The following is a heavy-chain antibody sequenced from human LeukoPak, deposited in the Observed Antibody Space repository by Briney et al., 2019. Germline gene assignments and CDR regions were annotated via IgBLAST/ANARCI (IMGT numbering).Heavy chain of an antibody. D-gene: IGHD5-18*01. Sequence: PGGSLRLSCAASGFTFSSYAMSWDRQAPGKGLEWVSAISGSGGSTYYADSVKGRFTISRDNSKNTLYLQMNSLRAEDTAVYYCANGAPDRYSYGAMDVWGKGTTVTVSS. J-gene: IGHJ6*03. CDR2: ISGSGGST. CDR3: ANGAPDRYSYGAMDV. V-gene: IGHV3-23*01. CDR1: GFTFSSYA.